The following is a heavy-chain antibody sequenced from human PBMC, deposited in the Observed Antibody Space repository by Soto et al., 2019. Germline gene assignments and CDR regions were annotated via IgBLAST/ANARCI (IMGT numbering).Heavy chain of an antibody. Sequence: SETLSLTCTVSGGSISSYYWSWIRQPPGKGLEWIGDIYYSGSTNYNPSLKSRVTISVDTSKNQFSLKLSSVTAADTAVDYCGRVAVESARRGRSTSSRGYYLDDWGQGTLVTVSS. CDR2: IYYSGST. D-gene: IGHD3-16*01. J-gene: IGHJ4*02. CDR1: GGSISSYY. CDR3: GRVAVESARRGRSTSSRGYYLDD. V-gene: IGHV4-59*01.